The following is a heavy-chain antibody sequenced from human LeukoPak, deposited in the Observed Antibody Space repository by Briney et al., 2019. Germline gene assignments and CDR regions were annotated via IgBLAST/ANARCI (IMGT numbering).Heavy chain of an antibody. D-gene: IGHD6-19*01. CDR2: ISSRSNYI. Sequence: GGSLRLSCAASGFTFSSYSMNWVRQAPGKGLEWVSSISSRSNYIDYADSLKGRFTISRDNAKNSLYLQMNSLRAEDTAVYYCARGKEPVAGSLSHFDYWGQGTLVTVSS. CDR1: GFTFSSYS. CDR3: ARGKEPVAGSLSHFDY. V-gene: IGHV3-21*01. J-gene: IGHJ4*02.